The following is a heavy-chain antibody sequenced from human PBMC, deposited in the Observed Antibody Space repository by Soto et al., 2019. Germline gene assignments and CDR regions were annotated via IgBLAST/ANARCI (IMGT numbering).Heavy chain of an antibody. CDR1: GYVFSTNW. D-gene: IGHD3-10*01. V-gene: IGHV5-51*01. CDR3: AKHNYFGSGSSSYFYRPDL. CDR2: IFPADSDI. Sequence: PGESLKISCKASGYVFSTNWIARFRHVPEKGLEWMGSIFPADSDIRYNPSFQGQVTISVDKSIDTAYLQWSSLKASDTATFYYAKHNYFGSGSSSYFYRPDLWGQGATVTVSS. J-gene: IGHJ6*02.